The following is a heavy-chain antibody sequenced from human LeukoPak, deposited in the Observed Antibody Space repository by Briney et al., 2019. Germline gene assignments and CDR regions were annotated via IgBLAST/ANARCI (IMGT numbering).Heavy chain of an antibody. D-gene: IGHD6-19*01. J-gene: IGHJ4*02. CDR3: ARRVEYSSGWYYFDY. CDR2: ICYSGST. CDR1: GGSISSYY. Sequence: PSETLSLTCTVSGGSISSYYWSWIRQPPGKGLEWIGYICYSGSTNYNPSLKSRVTISVDTSKNQFSLKLSSVTAADTAVYYCARRVEYSSGWYYFDYWGQGTLVTVSS. V-gene: IGHV4-59*08.